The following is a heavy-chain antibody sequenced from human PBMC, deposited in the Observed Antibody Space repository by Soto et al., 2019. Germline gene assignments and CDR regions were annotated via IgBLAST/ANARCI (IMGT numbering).Heavy chain of an antibody. J-gene: IGHJ5*02. V-gene: IGHV3-15*01. Sequence: EVQLVESGGGLVKPGGSLRLSCAASGFTFSNALMSWVRQAPGKGLEWVGRIKSKTDGGTTDYAAPVKGRFTISRDDSKNTLYLKMNSLKTEDTAVYYCTTGLTIFGVVIDPWGQGTLVTVSS. CDR2: IKSKTDGGTT. CDR3: TTGLTIFGVVIDP. CDR1: GFTFSNAL. D-gene: IGHD3-3*01.